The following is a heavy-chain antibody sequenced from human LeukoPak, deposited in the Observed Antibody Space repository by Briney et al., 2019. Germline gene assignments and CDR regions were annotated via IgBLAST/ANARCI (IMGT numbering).Heavy chain of an antibody. CDR1: GFTFSSYA. J-gene: IGHJ5*02. V-gene: IGHV3-30*01. CDR3: AREGQPYNWFDP. CDR2: ISYDGSNK. D-gene: IGHD6-13*01. Sequence: GGSLRLSCAASGFTFSSYAMHWVRQAQGKGLEWVAVISYDGSNKYYADSVKGRFTISRDDSKKTLYLQMNSLRAEDTAVYYCAREGQPYNWFDPWGQGTLVTVSS.